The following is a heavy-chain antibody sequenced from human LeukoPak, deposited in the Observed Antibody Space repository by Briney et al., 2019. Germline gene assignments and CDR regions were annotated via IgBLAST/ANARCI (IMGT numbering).Heavy chain of an antibody. J-gene: IGHJ5*02. CDR3: ARLFFVIDT. Sequence: SETLSLSCTVSGAFISNSAYYWLWLRQPPGEGLECIGTVYYSGSTFYNPSLKSRVNISVDTSKNQFSLQLSSVTAADTAVYYCARLFFVIDTWGQGTLVTVSS. CDR1: GAFISNSAYY. D-gene: IGHD3-3*01. CDR2: VYYSGST. V-gene: IGHV4-39*01.